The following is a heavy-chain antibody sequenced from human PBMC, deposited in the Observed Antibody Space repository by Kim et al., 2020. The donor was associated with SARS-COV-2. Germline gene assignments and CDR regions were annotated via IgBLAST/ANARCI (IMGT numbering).Heavy chain of an antibody. V-gene: IGHV3-30*18. CDR2: ISYDGSNK. CDR3: AKDRVIAAAGTWYYFDY. CDR1: GFTFSSYG. D-gene: IGHD6-13*01. Sequence: GGSLRLSCAASGFTFSSYGMHWVRQAPGKGLEWVAVISYDGSNKYYADSVKGRFTISRDNSKNTLYLQMNSLRAEDTAVYYCAKDRVIAAAGTWYYFDYWGQGTLVTVSS. J-gene: IGHJ4*02.